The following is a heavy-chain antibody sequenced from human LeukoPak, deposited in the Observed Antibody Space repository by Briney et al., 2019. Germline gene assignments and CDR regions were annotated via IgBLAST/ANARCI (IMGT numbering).Heavy chain of an antibody. CDR2: IRYDGNNK. CDR1: GFSFSSFG. Sequence: AGGSLRLSCEASGFSFSSFGLRWVRQAPGKGLEWVAFIRYDGNNKYFADSVKGRFTISRDNSKNTVYLQMNSLKPEDTAVYHCAKDTGDYYDTSGNYYAGWFDPWGQGTLVTVSS. V-gene: IGHV3-30*02. CDR3: AKDTGDYYDTSGNYYAGWFDP. J-gene: IGHJ5*02. D-gene: IGHD3-22*01.